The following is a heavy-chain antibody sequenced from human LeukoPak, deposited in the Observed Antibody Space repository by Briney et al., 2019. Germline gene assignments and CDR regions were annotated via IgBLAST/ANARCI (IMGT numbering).Heavy chain of an antibody. CDR1: GFTVSSNY. CDR3: ARGTYSSSWYVYYFDY. D-gene: IGHD6-13*01. Sequence: PGGSLRLSCAPSGFTVSSNYMSWVRQAPGKGLEWVSVIYSGGSTYYADSVKGRFTISRDNSKNTLYLQMNSLRAEDTAVYYCARGTYSSSWYVYYFDYWGQGTLVTVSS. CDR2: IYSGGST. J-gene: IGHJ4*02. V-gene: IGHV3-66*02.